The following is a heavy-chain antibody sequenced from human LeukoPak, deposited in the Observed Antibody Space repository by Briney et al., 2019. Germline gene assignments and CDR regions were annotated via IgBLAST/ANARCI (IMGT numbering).Heavy chain of an antibody. V-gene: IGHV3-21*01. Sequence: GGSLRLSCAASGFTFSSYWMNWVRQAPGKGLEWVSSISSSSSYIYYADSVKGRFTISRDNTKNSLYLQMNSLRAEDTAVYYCARAELEMVVTGGFDYWGQGTLVTVSS. J-gene: IGHJ4*02. D-gene: IGHD2-21*02. CDR2: ISSSSSYI. CDR3: ARAELEMVVTGGFDY. CDR1: GFTFSSYW.